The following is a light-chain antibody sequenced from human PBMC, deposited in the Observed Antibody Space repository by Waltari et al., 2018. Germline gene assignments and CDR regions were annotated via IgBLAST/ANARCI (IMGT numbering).Light chain of an antibody. CDR1: QSVSRT. Sequence: EIVLTQSPGTLSLSPGERATLSCRASQSVSRTLAWYQQKPGQAPRLLIYDASTRATGIPDRFSGSGSGTDFSLTISRLEPEDFAVYYCQKYGTLPATFGQGTKV. V-gene: IGKV3-20*01. CDR2: DAS. CDR3: QKYGTLPAT. J-gene: IGKJ1*01.